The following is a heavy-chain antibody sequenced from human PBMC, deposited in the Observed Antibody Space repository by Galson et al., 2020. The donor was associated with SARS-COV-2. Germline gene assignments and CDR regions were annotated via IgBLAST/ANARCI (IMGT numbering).Heavy chain of an antibody. V-gene: IGHV4-38-2*01. D-gene: IGHD2-15*01. CDR3: AAYSVRVVAPTPHRADY. CDR2: IYPSGAT. Sequence: SEPLSLTCLVSGYSITSGYSCGWIRQPPAERLEWMGSIYPSGATFYNPSLRSRLSMSVDTSNNQFSLNLISVTAADTAIYYCAAYSVRVVAPTPHRADYWGQGTLVTVSS. CDR1: GYSITSGYS. J-gene: IGHJ4*02.